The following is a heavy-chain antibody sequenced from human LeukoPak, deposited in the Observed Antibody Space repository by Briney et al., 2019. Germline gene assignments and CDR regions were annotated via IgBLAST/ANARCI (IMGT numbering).Heavy chain of an antibody. CDR2: VGGSGANT. CDR1: GFTFSNYA. V-gene: IGHV3-23*01. CDR3: ARDIVVVVAAHFDY. D-gene: IGHD2-15*01. J-gene: IGHJ4*02. Sequence: GGSLRLSCAASGFTFSNYAMSWVRQAPGKGLEWVSAVGGSGANTYYADSVKGRFTISRDNSKNTLYLQMINLRAEDTALYYCARDIVVVVAAHFDYWGQGTLVTVSS.